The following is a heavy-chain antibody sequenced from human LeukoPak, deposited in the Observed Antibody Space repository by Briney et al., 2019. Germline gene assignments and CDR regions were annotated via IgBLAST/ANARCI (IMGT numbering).Heavy chain of an antibody. Sequence: GASVTVSFTASGGTFSIYAISWVRQAPGQGLEWMGGIIPIFGTANYAQKFQGSVTITADESTSTAYMELSSLRSEDTAVYYCARTDYGDYLNYWGQGTLVTVSS. D-gene: IGHD4-17*01. CDR1: GGTFSIYA. CDR3: ARTDYGDYLNY. J-gene: IGHJ4*02. CDR2: IIPIFGTA. V-gene: IGHV1-69*13.